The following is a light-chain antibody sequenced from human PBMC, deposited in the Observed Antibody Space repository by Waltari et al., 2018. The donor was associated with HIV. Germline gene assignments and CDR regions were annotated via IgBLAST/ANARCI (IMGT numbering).Light chain of an antibody. CDR2: EIS. V-gene: IGLV2-11*01. J-gene: IGLJ1*01. Sequence: QSALTQPRSVSGSPGQSVTISCTGTSSDIGYFDYVSWYQQYPGKPPKVIIYEISQRPSGVPVRFTASKSGSTASLTISGLQDEDEADYYCCSYAGTYTYVFGTGTTVTVL. CDR1: SSDIGYFDY. CDR3: CSYAGTYTYV.